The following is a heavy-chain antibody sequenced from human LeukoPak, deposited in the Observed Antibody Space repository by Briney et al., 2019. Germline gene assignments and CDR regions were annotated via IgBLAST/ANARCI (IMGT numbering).Heavy chain of an antibody. CDR1: GFTFSRDW. D-gene: IGHD6-13*01. CDR2: IKQDGIEK. Sequence: GGSLRLSCAASGFTFSRDWMSWVRQAPGKGLEWVANIKQDGIEKYYVDSVKGRFTISRDNARNSLFLQMNSLRAEDTAVYYCVREEAAGYHGYWGQGTLVTVSS. V-gene: IGHV3-7*04. CDR3: VREEAAGYHGY. J-gene: IGHJ4*02.